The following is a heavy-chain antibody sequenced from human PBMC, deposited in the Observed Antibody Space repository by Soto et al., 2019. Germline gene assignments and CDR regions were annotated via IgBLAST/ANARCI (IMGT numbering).Heavy chain of an antibody. J-gene: IGHJ4*02. Sequence: ASVKVSCKASGYTFSSIGISWVRQAPGQGLEWMGWISPYKGNTHYAQGLQGRVTMTTDTSTSTAYMELRSLRSDDTAVYYCARDLDASGSDHTHDWGQGTRVTV. CDR1: GYTFSSIG. D-gene: IGHD3-10*01. V-gene: IGHV1-18*01. CDR3: ARDLDASGSDHTHD. CDR2: ISPYKGNT.